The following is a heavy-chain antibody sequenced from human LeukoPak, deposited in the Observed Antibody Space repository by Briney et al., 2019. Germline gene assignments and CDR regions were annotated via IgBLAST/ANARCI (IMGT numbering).Heavy chain of an antibody. CDR2: ISYDGSNK. Sequence: PGGSLRLSCAASGFTFSSYAMSWVRQAPGKGLEWVAVISYDGSNKYYADSVKGRFTISRDNSKNTLYLQMNSLRAEDTAVYYCAKDYEYSFLSWGQGTLVTVSS. CDR1: GFTFSSYA. J-gene: IGHJ5*02. V-gene: IGHV3-30*18. D-gene: IGHD5-18*01. CDR3: AKDYEYSFLS.